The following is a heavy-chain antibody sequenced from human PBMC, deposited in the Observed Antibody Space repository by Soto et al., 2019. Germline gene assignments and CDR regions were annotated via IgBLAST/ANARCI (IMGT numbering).Heavy chain of an antibody. D-gene: IGHD5-12*01. CDR1: GGSISSGGYY. CDR2: IYYSGST. CDR3: ATKARRRGYHLNWIDP. V-gene: IGHV4-31*03. Sequence: SETLSLTCTVSGGSISSGGYYWSWIRQHPGKGLEWIGYIYYSGSTYYNPSLKSRVTISVDTSKDQFSLKLSSVTAADTAVYYCATKARRRGYHLNWIDPWGQGTLVTVFS. J-gene: IGHJ5*02.